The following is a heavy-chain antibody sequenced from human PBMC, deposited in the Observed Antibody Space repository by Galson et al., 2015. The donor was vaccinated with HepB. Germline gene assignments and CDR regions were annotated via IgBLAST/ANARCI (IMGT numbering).Heavy chain of an antibody. CDR2: ISGSGGST. CDR3: AKCSGSNWFVPHHFDS. D-gene: IGHD6-13*01. Sequence: SLRLSCAASGFNFANYVMNWVRQAPGKGLEWVSSISGSGGSTYYRGSFKGRFTISRENSEKTVYLQMKSLRADDTAVYYCAKCSGSNWFVPHHFDSWGQGTLVTVSS. V-gene: IGHV3-23*01. CDR1: GFNFANYV. J-gene: IGHJ4*02.